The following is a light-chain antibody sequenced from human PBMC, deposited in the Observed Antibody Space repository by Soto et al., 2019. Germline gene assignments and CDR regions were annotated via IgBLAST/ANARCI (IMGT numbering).Light chain of an antibody. V-gene: IGKV1-9*01. CDR2: SVS. Sequence: DIQLTQSPYFLYSSVGARVTITCRASQGRSSYLAWYQQKPGKATKLLIYSVSTLQSGVPSRFSGSGSGTEVTLTISSLQPEDFATYYCQQLNTYPLSVGGGTKVEIK. J-gene: IGKJ4*01. CDR1: QGRSSY. CDR3: QQLNTYPLS.